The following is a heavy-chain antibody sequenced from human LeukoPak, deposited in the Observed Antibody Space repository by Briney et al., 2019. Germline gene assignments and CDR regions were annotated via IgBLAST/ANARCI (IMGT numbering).Heavy chain of an antibody. Sequence: GGSLRLSCAASGFTFDDYGMSWVRQAPGKGLEWVSGINWNGGSTGYADSVKGRFTISRDNAKNSLYLQMNSLRPEDTAVYYCARGRYRLAAADFDCWGLGTLVSVSS. D-gene: IGHD6-13*01. V-gene: IGHV3-20*04. J-gene: IGHJ4*02. CDR3: ARGRYRLAAADFDC. CDR2: INWNGGST. CDR1: GFTFDDYG.